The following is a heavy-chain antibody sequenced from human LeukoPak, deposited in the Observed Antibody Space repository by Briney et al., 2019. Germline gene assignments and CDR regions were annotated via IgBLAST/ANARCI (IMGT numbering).Heavy chain of an antibody. J-gene: IGHJ5*01. CDR1: GGSISAIPYY. CDR2: VYYPGSP. Sequence: SETLSLTCTVSGGSISAIPYYWGWIRQPPGKGLEWIGSVYYPGSPYYSPSLKTRVTISVDTPKNQFSLKLSSVTAADTAVYFCARSHFYGSGVDSWGQGTLVTVSS. D-gene: IGHD3-10*01. CDR3: ARSHFYGSGVDS. V-gene: IGHV4-39*01.